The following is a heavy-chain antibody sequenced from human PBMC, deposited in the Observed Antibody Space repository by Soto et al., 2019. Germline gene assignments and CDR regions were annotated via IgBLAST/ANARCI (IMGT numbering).Heavy chain of an antibody. Sequence: QVQLRESGPGLVKPSETLSLTCTVSGDSISSYYWGWIRQPPGKGLEWIGYIYYTGNTNYNPSLKSRVTXLLGTXXNQFSLRLTSVTAADTAVYYCARVPASRYGNWFDPWGQGTLVTVSS. CDR2: IYYTGNT. CDR1: GDSISSYY. D-gene: IGHD6-13*01. V-gene: IGHV4-59*01. CDR3: ARVPASRYGNWFDP. J-gene: IGHJ5*02.